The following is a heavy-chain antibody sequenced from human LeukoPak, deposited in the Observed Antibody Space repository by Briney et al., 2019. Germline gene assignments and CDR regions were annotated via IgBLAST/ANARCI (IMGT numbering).Heavy chain of an antibody. CDR2: IWYDGSGK. CDR1: GFTFSSYG. Sequence: GRSLRLSCAASGFTFSSYGMNWVRQAPGKGLEWVGIIWYDGSGKYYADSVKGRFTISRDNSKNTVYLQMNSLRGEDTAVYYCARDPQYNVYYFHYWGQGTLVTVSS. J-gene: IGHJ4*02. D-gene: IGHD1-1*01. CDR3: ARDPQYNVYYFHY. V-gene: IGHV3-33*01.